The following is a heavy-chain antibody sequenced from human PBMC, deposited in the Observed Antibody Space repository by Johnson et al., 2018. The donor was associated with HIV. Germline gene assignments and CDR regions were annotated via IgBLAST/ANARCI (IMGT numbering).Heavy chain of an antibody. D-gene: IGHD1-1*01. CDR2: ISYDGNNK. V-gene: IGHV3-30-3*01. J-gene: IGHJ3*02. CDR1: GFTFSDYY. CDR3: ATGTTGPTPEADAFDI. Sequence: VQLVESGGGLVKPGGSLRLSCAASGFTFSDYYMSWIRQAPGKGLEWVAVISYDGNNKYYADSVKGRFTISRDNSKNTLYLQMNSLRAEDTAVYYCATGTTGPTPEADAFDIWGQGTMVTVSS.